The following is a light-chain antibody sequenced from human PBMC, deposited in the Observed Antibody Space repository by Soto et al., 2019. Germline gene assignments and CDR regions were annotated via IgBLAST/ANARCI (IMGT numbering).Light chain of an antibody. V-gene: IGKV3-20*01. CDR2: GAS. CDR1: QSVSSSY. Sequence: EIVLTQSPGTLSLSPGERATPSCRASQSVSSSYLAWYQHKPGQAPRLLIYGASNRAAGIPDRFSGSGSGTDFTLTISRLEPEDFAVYYCQQSGTFGQGTKVEIE. CDR3: QQSGT. J-gene: IGKJ1*01.